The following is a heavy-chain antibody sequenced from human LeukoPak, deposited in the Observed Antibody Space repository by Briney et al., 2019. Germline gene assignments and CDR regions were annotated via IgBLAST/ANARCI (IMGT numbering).Heavy chain of an antibody. CDR1: GLHLEEFA. CDR3: TTGTYHNKTGYRFDY. Sequence: GGALRLSCNTSGLHLEEFAMSWVRPAPGEGLELGGFVRSKATGGTTESTAYAEGRFTISRDASNSIAYLQMDRMNTQNTDVYYFTTGTYHNKTGYRFDYWGQGTMVTVSS. J-gene: IGHJ4*02. CDR2: VRSKATGGTT. D-gene: IGHD3-9*01. V-gene: IGHV3-49*01.